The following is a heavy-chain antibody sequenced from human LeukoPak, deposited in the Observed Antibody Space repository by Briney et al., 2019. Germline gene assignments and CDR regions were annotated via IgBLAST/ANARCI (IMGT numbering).Heavy chain of an antibody. CDR1: GGTFSSYA. Sequence: PGASVKVSCNASGGTFSSYAISWVRQAPGQGLEWMGGIIPIFGTANYAQKFQGRVTITADKSTSTAYMELSSLRSEDTAVYYCARGQEGYDSSGPHFPRAAFDIWGQGTMVTVSS. J-gene: IGHJ3*02. V-gene: IGHV1-69*06. CDR2: IIPIFGTA. CDR3: ARGQEGYDSSGPHFPRAAFDI. D-gene: IGHD3-22*01.